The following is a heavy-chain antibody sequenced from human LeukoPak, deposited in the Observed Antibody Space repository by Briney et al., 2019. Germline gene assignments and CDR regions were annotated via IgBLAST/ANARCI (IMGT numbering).Heavy chain of an antibody. CDR1: GFTFSSYS. CDR3: ARDKGNSSHFDY. J-gene: IGHJ4*02. V-gene: IGHV3-66*01. D-gene: IGHD6-13*01. CDR2: IYSGGST. Sequence: LSGGSLRPSCAASGFTFSSYSMHWVRQAPGEGLEWVSVIYSGGSTYYADSVKGRFTISRDNSKNTLYLQMNSLRAEDTAVYYCARDKGNSSHFDYWGQGTLVTVSS.